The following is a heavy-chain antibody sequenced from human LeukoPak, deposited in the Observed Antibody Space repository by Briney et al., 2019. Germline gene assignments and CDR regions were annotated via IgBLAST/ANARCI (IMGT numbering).Heavy chain of an antibody. V-gene: IGHV1-2*02. D-gene: IGHD4-17*01. J-gene: IGHJ4*02. CDR3: ARGRDYGDNSGALWVY. CDR2: INPNSGGT. CDR1: GYTFTGYY. Sequence: ASVKVSCKASGYTFTGYYMHWVRQAPGQGLEWMGWINPNSGGTNYAQKFQGRVTMTRDTSISTAYMELSRLTSDDTAVYYCARGRDYGDNSGALWVYWGQGTLVTASS.